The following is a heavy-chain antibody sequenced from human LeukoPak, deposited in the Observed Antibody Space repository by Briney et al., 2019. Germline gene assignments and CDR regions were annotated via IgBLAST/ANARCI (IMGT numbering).Heavy chain of an antibody. CDR2: IRYDGSNK. V-gene: IGHV3-30*02. CDR3: ANNRMDV. CDR1: GFTFSSYG. J-gene: IGHJ6*04. Sequence: PGGSLRLSCAASGFTFSSYGMHWVRQAPGKGLEWVAFIRYDGSNKYYADSVKGRFTISRDNAKNSLYLQMNSLRAEDMALYYCANNRMDVWGKGTTVTVSS.